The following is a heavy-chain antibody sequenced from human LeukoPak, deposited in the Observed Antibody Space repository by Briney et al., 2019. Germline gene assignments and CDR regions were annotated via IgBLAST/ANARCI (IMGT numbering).Heavy chain of an antibody. CDR2: ITRSSSYI. J-gene: IGHJ3*02. V-gene: IGHV3-21*06. D-gene: IGHD3-22*01. CDR1: GFTFNTYT. CDR3: ARNYDSSGYHAAFDI. Sequence: GGSLRLSCAASGFTFNTYTMNWVRQAPGRGLEWLSSITRSSSYISYADSVKGRFTISRDNAQNSLYLQMNSLRVEDTAVYYCARNYDSSGYHAAFDIWGQGTMVTVSS.